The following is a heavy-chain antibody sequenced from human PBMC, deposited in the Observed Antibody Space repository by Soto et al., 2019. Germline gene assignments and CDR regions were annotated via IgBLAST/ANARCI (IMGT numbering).Heavy chain of an antibody. CDR2: INHSGST. CDR1: GGSLSGYY. Sequence: WETLSLTGAVYGGSLSGYYWSWIRKPPGKGLEWIGEINHSGSTNYNPSLKSRVTISVDTSKNQFSLKLSSVTAADTAVYYCARIRLGGLPIYYYYYGMDVWGQGTTVTVSS. CDR3: ARIRLGGLPIYYYYYGMDV. D-gene: IGHD3-16*01. J-gene: IGHJ6*02. V-gene: IGHV4-34*01.